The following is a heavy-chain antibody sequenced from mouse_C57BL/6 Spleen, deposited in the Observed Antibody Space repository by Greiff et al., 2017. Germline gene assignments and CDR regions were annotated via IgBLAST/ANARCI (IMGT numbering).Heavy chain of an antibody. Sequence: EVMLVESGGGLVKPGGSLKLSCAASGFTFSSYAMSWVRQTPEKRLEWVATISDGGSYTYYPDNVKGRFTISRDNAKNHLYLQMSHLKSEDTAMXYCARGLATTGGAPGWGTGTTVTVSS. CDR1: GFTFSSYA. J-gene: IGHJ1*03. V-gene: IGHV5-4*03. D-gene: IGHD1-1*01. CDR2: ISDGGSYT. CDR3: ARGLATTGGAPG.